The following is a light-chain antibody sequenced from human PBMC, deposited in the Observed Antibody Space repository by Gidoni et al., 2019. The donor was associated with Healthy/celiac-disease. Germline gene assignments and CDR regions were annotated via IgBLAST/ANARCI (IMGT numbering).Light chain of an antibody. CDR1: QGISSY. Sequence: AILITQSPSSLSASTGDRVTITCRASQGISSYLAWYQQKPGKAPKLLIYAASTLQSGVPSRFSGSGSGTDFTLTISCLHSEDFATYYCQQYYSYPPWTFXQXTKVEIK. J-gene: IGKJ1*01. CDR3: QQYYSYPPWT. CDR2: AAS. V-gene: IGKV1-8*01.